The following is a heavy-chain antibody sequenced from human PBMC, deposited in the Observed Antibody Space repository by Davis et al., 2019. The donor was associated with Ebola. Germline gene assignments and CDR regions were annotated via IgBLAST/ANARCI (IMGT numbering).Heavy chain of an antibody. CDR3: ARDVY. CDR2: IKEDGTER. CDR1: GFTVNSYR. Sequence: PAGSLRLSCAASGFTVNSYRMSWVRRAPGKGLEWVANIKEDGTERDYGHSVKGRFTISRDDATNSLYLQMNNLRAEDTAVYYCARDVYWGQGTLVTVSS. V-gene: IGHV3-7*01. J-gene: IGHJ4*02.